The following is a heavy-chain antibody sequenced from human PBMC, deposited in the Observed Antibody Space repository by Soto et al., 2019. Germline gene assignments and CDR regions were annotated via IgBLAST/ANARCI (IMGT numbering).Heavy chain of an antibody. D-gene: IGHD3-10*01. J-gene: IGHJ4*02. CDR3: AANYYGSGSYGFFDY. Sequence: SETLSLTCTVPGGSISSYYWSWIRQPPGKGLEWIGYIYYSGSTNYNPSLKSRVTISVDTSKNQFSLKLSSVTAADTAVYYCAANYYGSGSYGFFDYWGQGTLVTVSS. CDR2: IYYSGST. CDR1: GGSISSYY. V-gene: IGHV4-59*01.